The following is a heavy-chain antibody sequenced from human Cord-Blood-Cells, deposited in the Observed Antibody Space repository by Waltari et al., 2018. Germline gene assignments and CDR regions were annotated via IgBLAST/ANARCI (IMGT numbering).Heavy chain of an antibody. CDR3: ARQYCSSTSCYLNAFDI. CDR1: GYSFTSYW. D-gene: IGHD2-2*01. CDR2: IYPGDSDT. V-gene: IGHV5-51*01. Sequence: EVQLVQSGAEVKKPGESLKISCKGSGYSFTSYWIGWVRQMPGKGLGWMGIIYPGDSDTSYSPSIQGQVTISADKSISTAYLQWSSLKASDTAMYYCARQYCSSTSCYLNAFDIWGQGTMVTVSS. J-gene: IGHJ3*02.